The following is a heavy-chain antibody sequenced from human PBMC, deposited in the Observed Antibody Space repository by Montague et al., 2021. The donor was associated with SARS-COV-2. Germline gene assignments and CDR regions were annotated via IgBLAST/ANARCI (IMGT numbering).Heavy chain of an antibody. V-gene: IGHV4-34*01. CDR2: INHTGSA. J-gene: IGHJ4*02. CDR3: ARGQVTIFEMLIFIPAAGHLDG. D-gene: IGHD3-3*01. Sequence: SETLSLTCAVYSGSFSDYYWTWIRQPPGKGLEWIGEINHTGSATYNPSLKSRVTLSVDTSKNQFSLKLQSVTAADTAVYYCARGQVTIFEMLIFIPAAGHLDGWGQGTLVTVSS. CDR1: SGSFSDYY.